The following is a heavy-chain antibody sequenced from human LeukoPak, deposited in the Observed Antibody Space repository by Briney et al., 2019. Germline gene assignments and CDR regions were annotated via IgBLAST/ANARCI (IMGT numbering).Heavy chain of an antibody. CDR3: ARWQRYLNWFDP. CDR2: IYTSGST. J-gene: IGHJ5*02. V-gene: IGHV4-61*02. Sequence: SETLSLTCTVSGGSISSGSYYWSWIRQPAGTGLEWIGRIYTSGSTNYNPSLKSRVTISVDTSKNQFSLKLSSVTAADTAVYYCARWQRYLNWFDPWGQGTLVTVSS. CDR1: GGSISSGSYY. D-gene: IGHD5-24*01.